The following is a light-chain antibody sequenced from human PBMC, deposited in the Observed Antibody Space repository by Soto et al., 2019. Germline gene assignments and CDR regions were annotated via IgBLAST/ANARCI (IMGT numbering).Light chain of an antibody. Sequence: QSALTQPASVSGSPGQSITISCTGTSSDVGSYNLVSWYQQHPGKAPKLMIYEVSKRPSGVSNRFSGSKSGNTASLTISGLQADDEADYYCCSYACRSTYVFGTGTKLTVL. V-gene: IGLV2-23*02. J-gene: IGLJ1*01. CDR3: CSYACRSTYV. CDR1: SSDVGSYNL. CDR2: EVS.